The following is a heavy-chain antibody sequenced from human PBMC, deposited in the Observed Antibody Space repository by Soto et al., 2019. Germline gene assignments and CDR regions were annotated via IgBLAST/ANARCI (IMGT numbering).Heavy chain of an antibody. V-gene: IGHV4-34*01. CDR1: GGSLSGYY. Sequence: QVQLQQWGAGLLKPSETLSLNCAVNGGSLSGYYWSWIRQPPGKGLEWIGEIKDGGRTNYSPSLKSRATISSATSNNQFSLRLYSVTAADTGVYYCARGQEGVVATHWDQGTLVTVSP. CDR2: IKDGGRT. CDR3: ARGQEGVVATH. D-gene: IGHD5-12*01. J-gene: IGHJ4*02.